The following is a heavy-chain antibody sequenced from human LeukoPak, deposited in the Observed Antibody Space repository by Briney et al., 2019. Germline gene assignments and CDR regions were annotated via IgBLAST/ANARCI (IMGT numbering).Heavy chain of an antibody. D-gene: IGHD3-22*01. CDR2: MYARGDT. Sequence: PSETLSLTCTVSGGSISRYSYSWIRQAAGEGLQWIGRMYARGDTTYNPSLKSRVTMSLDTSKNQFSLKLTSMTAADTAVYYCAKGMIVVVIWGQGTLVTVSS. CDR3: AKGMIVVVI. J-gene: IGHJ4*02. CDR1: GGSISRYS. V-gene: IGHV4-4*07.